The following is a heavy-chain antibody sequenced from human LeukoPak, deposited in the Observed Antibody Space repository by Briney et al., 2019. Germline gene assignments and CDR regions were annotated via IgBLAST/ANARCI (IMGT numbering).Heavy chain of an antibody. D-gene: IGHD4-23*01. V-gene: IGHV3-7*03. CDR2: IKEDGSEE. CDR1: GFTFTRHY. J-gene: IGHJ4*02. Sequence: GRSLRLSCAASGFTFTRHYMAWVRQAPGKGLEWVANIKEDGSEEYYADSVKGRFTISRDNVKNSLFLQMNSLRVEDTAIYYCTRDKGYGGVFDFWGQGTLVAVSS. CDR3: TRDKGYGGVFDF.